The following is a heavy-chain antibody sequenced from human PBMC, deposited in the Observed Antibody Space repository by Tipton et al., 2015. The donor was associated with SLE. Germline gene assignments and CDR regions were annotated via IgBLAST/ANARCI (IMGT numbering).Heavy chain of an antibody. J-gene: IGHJ4*02. CDR3: ARVPSGQGAYHFDS. V-gene: IGHV4-61*02. CDR2: IYNSGIT. CDR1: GDSFSSGSSS. D-gene: IGHD1-26*01. Sequence: TLSLTCTVSGDSFSSGSSSWNWVRQPAGKGLEWIGLIYNSGITNYNPSLKSRVTISEDTSKNQFSLKLTSVTAADTAIYYCARVPSGQGAYHFDSWGQGTLVIVS.